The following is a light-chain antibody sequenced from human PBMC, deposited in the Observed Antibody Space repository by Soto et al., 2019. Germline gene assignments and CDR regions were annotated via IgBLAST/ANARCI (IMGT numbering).Light chain of an antibody. CDR2: AAS. J-gene: IGKJ4*01. V-gene: IGKV1-17*01. Sequence: DIQMTQSPSSLSASVGDRVTITCRASQGIRYDLGRYQQKPGKAPKRLIYAASSLQSGVPSRFSGSGSGTEFTLTISSLQPEDFATYYCLQQNSYPLTFGGGTKVEIK. CDR1: QGIRYD. CDR3: LQQNSYPLT.